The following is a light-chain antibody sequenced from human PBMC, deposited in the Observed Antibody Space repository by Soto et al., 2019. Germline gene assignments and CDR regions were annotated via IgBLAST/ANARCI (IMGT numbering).Light chain of an antibody. Sequence: QFVLGYAPSAAWTPGEAVSISSSGTISNFENSHVDWYQQIPGMAPKFLIYWSSRRASGVPDRFSGSKSGTSASLAINGLRSEDEADYYCAAWDDSLSAVVFGGGTKVTVL. CDR3: AAWDDSLSAVV. CDR1: ISNFENSH. V-gene: IGLV1-47*01. CDR2: WSS. J-gene: IGLJ2*01.